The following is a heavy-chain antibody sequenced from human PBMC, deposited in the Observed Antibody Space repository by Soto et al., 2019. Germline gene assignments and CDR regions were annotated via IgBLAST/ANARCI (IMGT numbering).Heavy chain of an antibody. CDR2: IYYSGST. CDR3: ASNTYTYGDSNF. D-gene: IGHD4-17*01. V-gene: IGHV4-59*02. Sequence: SETLSLTCTVSGGSVSSYYWSWIRQPPGKGLEWIGYIYYSGSTNYNPSLKSRVTISVDTSKNQFSLELSSVTAADTAVYYCASNTYTYGDSNFWGQGTTVTVS. J-gene: IGHJ6*02. CDR1: GGSVSSYY.